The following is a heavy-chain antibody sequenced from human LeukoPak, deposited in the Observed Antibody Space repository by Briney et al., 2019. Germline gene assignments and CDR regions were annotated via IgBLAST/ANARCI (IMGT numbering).Heavy chain of an antibody. CDR1: GGSISSYY. Sequence: SETLSLTCTVSGGSISSYYWSWIRQPPGKGLEWIGYIYYSGSTNYNPSLKSRVTISVDTSKNQFSLKLSSVTAADTAVYYCARGPNAYHYNSSGYYYAEYWGQGTLVTVSS. D-gene: IGHD3-22*01. CDR3: ARGPNAYHYNSSGYYYAEY. V-gene: IGHV4-59*01. J-gene: IGHJ4*02. CDR2: IYYSGST.